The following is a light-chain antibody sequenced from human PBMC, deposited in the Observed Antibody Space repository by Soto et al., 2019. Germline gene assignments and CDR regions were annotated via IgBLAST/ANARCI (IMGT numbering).Light chain of an antibody. CDR3: QVWDSSSAHVV. CDR1: NMGSKS. V-gene: IGLV3-21*04. Sequence: SYELTQPPSVSVAPGKTARISCGGNNMGSKSVHWYQRKPGQAPFLVIYSAPALPPVTPERFSGSNSGNTATLTVRRVDAGDESDYYCQVWDSSSAHVVFGGGTKLTVL. J-gene: IGLJ2*01. CDR2: SAP.